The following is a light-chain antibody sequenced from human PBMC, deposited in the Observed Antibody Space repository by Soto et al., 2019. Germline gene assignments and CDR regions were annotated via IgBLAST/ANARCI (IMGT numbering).Light chain of an antibody. J-gene: IGKJ4*01. CDR2: GAS. CDR3: QQYGSSLFT. Sequence: EIVLTQSPGTLSLSPGERATLSCRASQSVSSSYLAWYQQKPGQAPRLLIYGASSRATGIPDRFSGSGSGTDFTLTISRLEPEDFAAYYCQQYGSSLFTFGGGTKVDI. V-gene: IGKV3-20*01. CDR1: QSVSSSY.